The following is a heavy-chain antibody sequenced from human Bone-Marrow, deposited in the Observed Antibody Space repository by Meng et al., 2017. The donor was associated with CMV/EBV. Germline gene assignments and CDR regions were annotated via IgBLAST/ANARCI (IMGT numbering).Heavy chain of an antibody. Sequence: GESLKISCAASGFNFIYYMSWVRQAPGEGLEWVSVVYSGGDTTYYADSVKGRFTISRDNSRNTVYLYMNNLRAEDTAVYYCARVRTGSLDYWGQGALVTVSS. J-gene: IGHJ4*02. CDR2: VYSGGDTT. V-gene: IGHV3-53*01. CDR3: ARVRTGSLDY. D-gene: IGHD1-26*01. CDR1: GFNFIYY.